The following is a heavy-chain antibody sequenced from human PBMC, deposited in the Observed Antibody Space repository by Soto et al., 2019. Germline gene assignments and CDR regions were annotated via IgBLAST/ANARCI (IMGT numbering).Heavy chain of an antibody. Sequence: GGSLRLSCGGSGFTFSNYAMTWVRQAPGKGLEWVSSISGSGATTYYADSVQGRFTISRDNSKNTLSLQMYSLRAEDTAVYYCAKGDCSGGSCYRGFDYWGQGTLVTVSS. CDR1: GFTFSNYA. V-gene: IGHV3-23*01. J-gene: IGHJ4*02. CDR2: ISGSGATT. D-gene: IGHD2-15*01. CDR3: AKGDCSGGSCYRGFDY.